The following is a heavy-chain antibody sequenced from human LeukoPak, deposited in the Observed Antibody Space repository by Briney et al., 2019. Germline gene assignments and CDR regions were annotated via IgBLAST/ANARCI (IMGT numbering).Heavy chain of an antibody. CDR3: ARDRRYRGGDCHLYFGY. D-gene: IGHD2-21*01. CDR1: GFTFSSYS. Sequence: GGSLRLSCAASGFTFSSYSMNWVRQAPGKGLEWVSYISSSSSTIYYADSVKGRFTISRDNAKNSLYLQMNSLRAEDTAVYYCARDRRYRGGDCHLYFGYWGQGTLVTVSS. J-gene: IGHJ4*02. V-gene: IGHV3-48*01. CDR2: ISSSSSTI.